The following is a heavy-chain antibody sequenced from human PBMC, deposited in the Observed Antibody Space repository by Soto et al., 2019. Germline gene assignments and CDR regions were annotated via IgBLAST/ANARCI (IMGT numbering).Heavy chain of an antibody. Sequence: QLQLQESGPGLVKPSETLSLTCTVSGGSISSSSYYWGWIRQPPGKGLEWIGSIYYSGSTYYNPSRKSRVPISVDTSNNQFSLKLSSVTAADTAVYYCARSAILYYYDSSGYYLSPYDYWGQGTLVTVSS. CDR2: IYYSGST. D-gene: IGHD3-22*01. J-gene: IGHJ4*02. CDR1: GGSISSSSYY. V-gene: IGHV4-39*01. CDR3: ARSAILYYYDSSGYYLSPYDY.